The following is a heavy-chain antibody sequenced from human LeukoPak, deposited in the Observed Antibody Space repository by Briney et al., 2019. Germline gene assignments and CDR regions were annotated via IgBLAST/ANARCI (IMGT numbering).Heavy chain of an antibody. CDR2: IFPGDSDT. V-gene: IGHV5-51*01. CDR1: GYSFINYW. D-gene: IGHD4-23*01. J-gene: IGHJ4*02. Sequence: GESLKISCKGSGYSFINYWIGWVRQMPGKGLEWMGIIFPGDSDTRYSPSFQGQVTISADKSISTAYLQWSSLKASDTAMYYCARHRRPDYGGAGHDYWGQGTLVTVSS. CDR3: ARHRRPDYGGAGHDY.